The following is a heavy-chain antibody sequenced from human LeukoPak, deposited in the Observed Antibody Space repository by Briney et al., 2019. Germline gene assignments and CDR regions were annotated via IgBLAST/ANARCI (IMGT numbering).Heavy chain of an antibody. J-gene: IGHJ4*02. CDR1: GFTFSAYL. V-gene: IGHV3-11*06. CDR3: ARDRPLIGRFDY. CDR2: ISSSTRNT. D-gene: IGHD2-21*01. Sequence: KPGGSLRLSCADSGFTFSAYLMSWGRQAPGKGLGWVSYISSSTRNTFYANSLKTLFTISTDNAKNPLYLQMNSLRDEDTAVYYCARDRPLIGRFDYWGQGTLVTVSS.